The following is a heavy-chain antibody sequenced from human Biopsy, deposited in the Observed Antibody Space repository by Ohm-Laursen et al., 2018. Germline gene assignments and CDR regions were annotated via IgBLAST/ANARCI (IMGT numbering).Heavy chain of an antibody. V-gene: IGHV1-46*01. CDR1: GNTFATYH. D-gene: IGHD5-24*01. Sequence: SSVKVSCKASGNTFATYHIHWVGQAPGQGLEWMGVIGPSGATTSFSQKFQGRITMTRDTSTGTVYMDLNSLGSEDTAVYYCARAGVGSDGTDSYYYGMDVWGPGTTVTVSS. CDR2: IGPSGATT. CDR3: ARAGVGSDGTDSYYYGMDV. J-gene: IGHJ6*02.